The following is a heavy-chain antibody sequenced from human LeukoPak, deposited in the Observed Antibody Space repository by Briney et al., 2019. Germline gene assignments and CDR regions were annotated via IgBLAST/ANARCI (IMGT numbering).Heavy chain of an antibody. CDR2: IYSGGTT. D-gene: IGHD6-6*01. CDR3: ARESFAARWD. CDR1: GFTVSGNY. Sequence: RSGGSLRLSCAVSGFTVSGNYMSWVRQAPGKGLEWVSLIYSGGTTYYADSVKGRFTISRDNSKNTLYLQMNSLRAEDTAVYYCARESFAARWDWGQGTLVTVSS. V-gene: IGHV3-53*01. J-gene: IGHJ4*02.